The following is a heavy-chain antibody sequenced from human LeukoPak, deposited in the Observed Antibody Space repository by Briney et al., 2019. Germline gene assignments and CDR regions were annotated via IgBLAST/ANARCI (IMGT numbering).Heavy chain of an antibody. CDR1: GGPISSYY. Sequence: SETLSLTCTVSGGPISSYYWTWIRQPPGKGLEWIGYIYYSGSTNYNPSLKSRVTISVDTSKNQFSLKLTSVIAADTAVYYCARGVNSGYFDYCGQGTLVTVSS. V-gene: IGHV4-59*01. CDR3: ARGVNSGYFDY. J-gene: IGHJ4*02. CDR2: IYYSGST. D-gene: IGHD1-26*01.